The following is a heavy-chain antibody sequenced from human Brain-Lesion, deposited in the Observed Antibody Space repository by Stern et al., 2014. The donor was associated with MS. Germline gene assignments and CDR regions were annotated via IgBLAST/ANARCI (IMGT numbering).Heavy chain of an antibody. D-gene: IGHD3-22*01. Sequence: QVQLVESGAEVKKPGASVKVSRKASGYTFTGYYMHWVRQAPGQGLEWMGWINPKSGGTNYAQKFQGWVTMTRDTSINTAYMELSRLRSDDTAVYYCATYYYDSTGYNDFWGQGTLVTVSS. CDR3: ATYYYDSTGYNDF. V-gene: IGHV1-2*04. CDR1: GYTFTGYY. CDR2: INPKSGGT. J-gene: IGHJ4*02.